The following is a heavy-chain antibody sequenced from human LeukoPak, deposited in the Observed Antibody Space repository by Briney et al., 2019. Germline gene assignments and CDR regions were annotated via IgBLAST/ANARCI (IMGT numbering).Heavy chain of an antibody. CDR1: GFTFSNYG. CDR2: ISGSGYST. J-gene: IGHJ4*02. V-gene: IGHV3-23*01. Sequence: PGGSLRLSCAASGFTFSNYGMSWVRRAPEKGLEWVSTISGSGYSTCYADSVKGRFTISRDNSKNTLYLQMNSLRAEDTAVYYCAKHIMTGTWSFDSWGQGTLVTVSS. D-gene: IGHD3-9*01. CDR3: AKHIMTGTWSFDS.